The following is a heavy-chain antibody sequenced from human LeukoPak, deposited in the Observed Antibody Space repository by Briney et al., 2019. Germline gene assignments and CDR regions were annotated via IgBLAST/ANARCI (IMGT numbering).Heavy chain of an antibody. CDR1: GYTFTGYY. CDR3: ARAGPSGSYYRFDY. J-gene: IGHJ4*02. Sequence: ASVKVSCKASGYTFTGYYMHWVRQAPGQGLEWMGWINPNSGGTNYTQKFQGRVTMTRDTSISTAYMELSRLRSDDTAVYYCARAGPSGSYYRFDYWGQGTLVTVSS. V-gene: IGHV1-2*02. D-gene: IGHD1-26*01. CDR2: INPNSGGT.